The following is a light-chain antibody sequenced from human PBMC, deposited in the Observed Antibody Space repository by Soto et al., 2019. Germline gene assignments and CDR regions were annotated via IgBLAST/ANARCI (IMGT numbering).Light chain of an antibody. J-gene: IGLJ1*01. CDR2: EVT. CDR3: SSYTNINTRACV. V-gene: IGLV2-14*01. CDR1: SGDIGSYNR. Sequence: QSALTQPASVSGSPGQSITISCTGTSGDIGSYNRVSWYQQHPGKAPKLIIYEVTDRPSGVSNRFSGSKSGNTASLTISGLQAEDEAEYYCSSYTNINTRACVFGTGTKFTVL.